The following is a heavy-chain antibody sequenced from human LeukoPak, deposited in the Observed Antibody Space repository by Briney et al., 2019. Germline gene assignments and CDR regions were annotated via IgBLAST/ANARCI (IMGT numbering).Heavy chain of an antibody. CDR1: GFTFSSYS. Sequence: GGSLRLSCAASGFTFSSYSMNWVRQAPGKGLEWVSSISSSSIYIYYADSVKGRVTISRDNAKNSLYLRMNSPRAEDTAVYYCARHGGDDAFDIWGQGTMVNVSS. V-gene: IGHV3-21*01. CDR3: ARHGGDDAFDI. D-gene: IGHD2-15*01. J-gene: IGHJ3*02. CDR2: ISSSSIYI.